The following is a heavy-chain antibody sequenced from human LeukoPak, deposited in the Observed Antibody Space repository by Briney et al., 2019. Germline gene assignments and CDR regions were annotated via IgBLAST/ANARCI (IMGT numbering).Heavy chain of an antibody. CDR2: INTDGSST. CDR1: GFTFSSYW. Sequence: PGGSLRLSCAASGFTFSSYWMHWVRQAPGKGLVWVSRINTDGSSTSYADSVKGRFTISRDNAKNTLYLQMNSLRAEDTAVYYCARGEPAASGDYWGQGTLVTVSS. CDR3: ARGEPAASGDY. J-gene: IGHJ4*02. D-gene: IGHD2-2*01. V-gene: IGHV3-74*01.